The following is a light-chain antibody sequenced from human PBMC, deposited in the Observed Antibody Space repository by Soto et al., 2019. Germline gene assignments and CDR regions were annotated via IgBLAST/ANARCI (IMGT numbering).Light chain of an antibody. J-gene: IGLJ2*01. V-gene: IGLV2-14*01. CDR3: ISYTRSSTLV. CDR1: SSDVGGYNY. Sequence: QSALTQPASVSGSPGQSITISCTGTSSDVGGYNYVSWYQQHPGKAPKLMIYEVSNRPSGVSNRFSGSKSGNTASLTISGLQAEDEADYYCISYTRSSTLVFGGGTKLPS. CDR2: EVS.